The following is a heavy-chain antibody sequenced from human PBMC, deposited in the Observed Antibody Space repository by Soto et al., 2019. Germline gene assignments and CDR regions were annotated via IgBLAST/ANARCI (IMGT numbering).Heavy chain of an antibody. CDR3: ARALRGSYSAFDI. D-gene: IGHD3-10*01. CDR1: GGSISSGGYY. Sequence: SETLSLTCTVPGGSISSGGYYWSWIRQHPGKGLEWIGYIYYTGSTYYNPSLKSRVTISVDTSKNQFSLKLGSVTAADTAVYYCARALRGSYSAFDIWGQGTMVTVSS. V-gene: IGHV4-31*03. CDR2: IYYTGST. J-gene: IGHJ3*02.